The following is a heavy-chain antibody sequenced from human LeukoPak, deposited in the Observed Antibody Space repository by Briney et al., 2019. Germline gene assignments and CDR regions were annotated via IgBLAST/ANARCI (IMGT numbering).Heavy chain of an antibody. V-gene: IGHV3-9*03. J-gene: IGHJ4*02. CDR2: ISWNSGSI. CDR3: ARGGYSYGRSKFDY. D-gene: IGHD5-18*01. CDR1: GFTFDDYA. Sequence: SGGSLRLSCAASGFTFDDYAMHWVRQAPGKGLEWVSGISWNSGSIGYADSVKGRFTIFRDNAKNSLYLQMNSLRAEDMALYYCARGGYSYGRSKFDYWGQGTLVTVSS.